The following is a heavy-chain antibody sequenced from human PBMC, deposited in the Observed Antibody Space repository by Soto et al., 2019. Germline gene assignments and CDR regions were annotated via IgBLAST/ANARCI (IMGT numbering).Heavy chain of an antibody. J-gene: IGHJ3*02. Sequence: GESLKISCKGSGFSFTSYWIGWVRQMPGKGLECMGIIYPRDSDTRYNPSLQGQVTISVDESIDTAYLQWISLKTSDTAMYYCARTGVADVFEIWGQGTMVTVSS. CDR3: ARTGVADVFEI. CDR1: GFSFTSYW. V-gene: IGHV5-51*01. D-gene: IGHD3-3*01. CDR2: IYPRDSDT.